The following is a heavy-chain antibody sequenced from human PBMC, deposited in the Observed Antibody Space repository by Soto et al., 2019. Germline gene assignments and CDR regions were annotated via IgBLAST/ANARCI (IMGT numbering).Heavy chain of an antibody. CDR3: ARGFRIAAAGIRYYYYGMDV. D-gene: IGHD6-13*01. CDR2: INHSGST. CDR1: GGSFSGYY. J-gene: IGHJ6*02. V-gene: IGHV4-34*01. Sequence: SETLSLTCAVYGGSFSGYYWSWIRQPPGKGLEWIGEINHSGSTNYNPSLKSRVTISVDTSKNQFSLKLSSVTAADTAVYYSARGFRIAAAGIRYYYYGMDVWGQGTTVTVSS.